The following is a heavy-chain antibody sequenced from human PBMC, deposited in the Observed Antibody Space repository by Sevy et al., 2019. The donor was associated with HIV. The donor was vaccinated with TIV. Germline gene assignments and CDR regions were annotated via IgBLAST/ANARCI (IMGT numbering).Heavy chain of an antibody. CDR3: ARDSDCSGGSCYSIHYYYGMDV. Sequence: ASVKVSCKASGYTFTGYYMHWVRQAPGQGLEWMGRINPNSGGTNYAQKFQGRVTMTRDTSISTAYMELGRLRSDDTAVYYCARDSDCSGGSCYSIHYYYGMDVWGQGTTVTVSS. V-gene: IGHV1-2*06. D-gene: IGHD2-15*01. CDR2: INPNSGGT. CDR1: GYTFTGYY. J-gene: IGHJ6*02.